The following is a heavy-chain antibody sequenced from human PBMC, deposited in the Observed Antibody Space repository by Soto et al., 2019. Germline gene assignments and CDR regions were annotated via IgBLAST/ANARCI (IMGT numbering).Heavy chain of an antibody. CDR1: GYTFTSYG. Sequence: GASVKVSCKASGYTFTSYGISWVRQAPGQGLEWMGWINPNSGGTNYAQKFQGWVTMTRDTSISTAYMELSRLRSDDTAVYYCAREVVVAAYAFDYWGQGTLVTVSS. D-gene: IGHD2-15*01. CDR2: INPNSGGT. J-gene: IGHJ4*02. CDR3: AREVVVAAYAFDY. V-gene: IGHV1-2*04.